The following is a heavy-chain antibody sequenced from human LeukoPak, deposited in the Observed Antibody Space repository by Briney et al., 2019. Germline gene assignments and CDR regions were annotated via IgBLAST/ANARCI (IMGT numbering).Heavy chain of an antibody. CDR3: AKDDVSKPIVVVPAAPFDY. CDR2: IRYDGSNK. V-gene: IGHV3-30*02. CDR1: GFTFDDYA. D-gene: IGHD2-2*01. Sequence: GGSLRLSCAASGFTFDDYAMHWVRQAPGKGLEWVAFIRYDGSNKYYADSVKGRFTISRDNSKNTLYLQMNSLRAEDTAVYYCAKDDVSKPIVVVPAAPFDYWGQGTLVTVSS. J-gene: IGHJ4*02.